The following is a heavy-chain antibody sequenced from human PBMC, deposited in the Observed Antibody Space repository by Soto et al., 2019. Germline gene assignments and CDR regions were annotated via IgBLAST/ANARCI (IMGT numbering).Heavy chain of an antibody. CDR2: ISAYNGNT. V-gene: IGHV1-18*01. CDR3: ARRGGATTVVVFEY. CDR1: GYTFISYS. Sequence: QVQLVQSGTEVKKSGASVKVSCKASGYTFISYSISWVRQAPGQGLEWMGWISAYNGNTNYAQKFQGRVTMTTDTSTSAAYMELRSLRSDDTAVYYCARRGGATTVVVFEYWGQGTLVTVSS. D-gene: IGHD1-26*01. J-gene: IGHJ4*02.